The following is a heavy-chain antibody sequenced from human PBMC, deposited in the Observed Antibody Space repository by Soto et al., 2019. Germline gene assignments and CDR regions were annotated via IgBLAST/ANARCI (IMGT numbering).Heavy chain of an antibody. CDR1: GGSISSSSYY. Sequence: SETLSLTCTVSGGSISSSSYYWGWIRQPPGKGLEWIGSIYYSGSTYYNPSLKSRVTISVDTSKNQFSLKLSSVTAADTAVYYCARQGKQWLRAFDYWGQGTLVTVSS. D-gene: IGHD5-12*01. CDR3: ARQGKQWLRAFDY. V-gene: IGHV4-39*01. J-gene: IGHJ4*02. CDR2: IYYSGST.